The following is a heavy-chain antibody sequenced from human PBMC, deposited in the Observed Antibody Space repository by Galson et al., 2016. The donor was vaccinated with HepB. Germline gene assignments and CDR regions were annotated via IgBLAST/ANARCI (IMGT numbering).Heavy chain of an antibody. CDR3: ARDTGGGCSSNSCFGWFDP. J-gene: IGHJ5*02. CDR2: IWYDGSNK. D-gene: IGHD2-2*01. Sequence: SLRLSCAASGFTFRSYGMHWVRQAPGKGLEWVAVIWYDGSNKYYADSVKGRFTISRDNSKNTLYLQMNSLRAEDTAVYYCARDTGGGCSSNSCFGWFDPWGQGTLVTVSS. CDR1: GFTFRSYG. V-gene: IGHV3-33*01.